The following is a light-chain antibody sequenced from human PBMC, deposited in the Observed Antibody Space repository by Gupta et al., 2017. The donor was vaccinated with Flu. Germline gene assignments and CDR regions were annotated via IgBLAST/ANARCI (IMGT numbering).Light chain of an antibody. CDR1: SSNIGTGYD. J-gene: IGLJ1*01. CDR2: GNS. Sequence: QSVLTLPPSLSGAPGQTFTISRTGSSSNIGTGYDVHWYQQLPGTAPKLLIYGNSNRPSGVPDRFSGSQSVTSASLSITGVKAEDEAEYNCQSYDSSVRGSNVFGTGTKVTVL. CDR3: QSYDSSVRGSNV. V-gene: IGLV1-40*01.